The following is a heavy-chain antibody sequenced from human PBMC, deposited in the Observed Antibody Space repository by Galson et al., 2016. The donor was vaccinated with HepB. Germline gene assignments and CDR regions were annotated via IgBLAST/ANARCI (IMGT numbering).Heavy chain of an antibody. D-gene: IGHD4-23*01. CDR1: GFTFYTFT. CDR3: ARGEIGTTLD. CDR2: ISFDGSNR. Sequence: SLRLSCADSGFTFYTFTMHWVRQSPGKGPECVAAISFDGSNRHYADSVRGRFTISRDNPRNTLYLQMDSLTTEDTAVYYCARGEIGTTLDWGQGALVTVSS. J-gene: IGHJ4*02. V-gene: IGHV3-30-3*01.